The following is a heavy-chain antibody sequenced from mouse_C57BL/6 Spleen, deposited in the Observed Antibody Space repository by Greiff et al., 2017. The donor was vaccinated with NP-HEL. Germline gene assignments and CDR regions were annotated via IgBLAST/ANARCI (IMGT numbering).Heavy chain of an antibody. J-gene: IGHJ3*01. CDR1: GYTFTSYW. V-gene: IGHV1-52*01. CDR3: ARGLANWDGGWFAY. CDR2: IDPSDSET. Sequence: QVQLQQPGAELVRPGSSVKLSCKASGYTFTSYWMHWVKQRPIQGLEWIGNIDPSDSETNYNQKFKDKATLTVDKSSRTAYMQLRSLTSEDSAVYYCARGLANWDGGWFAYWGQGTLVTVSA. D-gene: IGHD4-1*01.